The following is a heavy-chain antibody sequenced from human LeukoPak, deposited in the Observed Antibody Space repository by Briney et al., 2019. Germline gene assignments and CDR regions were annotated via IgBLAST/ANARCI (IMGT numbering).Heavy chain of an antibody. CDR2: VYTGGIT. V-gene: IGHV4-4*07. CDR3: ARVHTLSCSNGAGGTCQYFLDS. Sequence: SETLSLTCTVSGGSISGYYWSWIRQPAGKGLEWIGRVYTGGITNYNPSLKGRVTMSLDTSKNQFSLKLNSVTAADTAVYYCARVHTLSCSNGAGGTCQYFLDSWGQGILVTVSS. J-gene: IGHJ4*02. CDR1: GGSISGYY. D-gene: IGHD2-15*01.